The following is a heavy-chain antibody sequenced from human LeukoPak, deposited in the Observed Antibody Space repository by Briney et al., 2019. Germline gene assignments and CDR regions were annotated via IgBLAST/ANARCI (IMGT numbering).Heavy chain of an antibody. J-gene: IGHJ4*02. Sequence: ASVKVSCKASGYTFTSYGISWVRQAPGQGLEWMGWISAYNGNTSYAQKLRGRVTMTTDTSTSTAYMELRSLRSDDTAVYYCARGIYYGSGLRYFDYWGQGTLVTVSS. V-gene: IGHV1-18*01. CDR1: GYTFTSYG. D-gene: IGHD3-10*01. CDR2: ISAYNGNT. CDR3: ARGIYYGSGLRYFDY.